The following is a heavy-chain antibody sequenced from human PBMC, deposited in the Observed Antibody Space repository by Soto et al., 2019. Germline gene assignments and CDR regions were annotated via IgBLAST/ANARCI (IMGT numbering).Heavy chain of an antibody. CDR3: GRDPYSGVVGV. V-gene: IGHV4-59*11. CDR2: FSNSGTT. D-gene: IGHD3-3*01. Sequence: SETLSLTCTVSGGSISNHYLIWIRQPPGKGLEWIGYFSNSGTTKFNPALQSRVTISADTSKNQFSLKLNSVTAADTAVYFCGRDPYSGVVGVWGQGTRVTVSS. J-gene: IGHJ3*01. CDR1: GGSISNHY.